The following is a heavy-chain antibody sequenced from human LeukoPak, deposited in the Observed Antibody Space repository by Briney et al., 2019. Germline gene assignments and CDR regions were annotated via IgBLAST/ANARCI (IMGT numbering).Heavy chain of an antibody. CDR2: ISGSGGST. D-gene: IGHD6-19*01. CDR3: AKASGYSSGWYY. CDR1: GFTFSSYG. J-gene: IGHJ4*02. Sequence: GGTLRLSCAASGFTFSSYGMSWVRQAPGKGLEWVSAISGSGGSTYYADSVKGRFTISRDNSKNTLYLQMNSLRAEDTAVYYCAKASGYSSGWYYWGQGTLVTVSS. V-gene: IGHV3-23*01.